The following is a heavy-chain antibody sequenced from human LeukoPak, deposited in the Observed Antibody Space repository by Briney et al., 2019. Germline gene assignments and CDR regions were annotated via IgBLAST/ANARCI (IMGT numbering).Heavy chain of an antibody. Sequence: GGSLRLSCAAFGFNFSSYSMNWVRQAPGKGLEWVSYISSSSSMIYYADSVKGRFTISRDNAKNSLYLQMKSLRDEDTAIYYCARDYGDLPARVPYFDYWGQGTLVTVSS. CDR2: ISSSSSMI. D-gene: IGHD4-17*01. CDR3: ARDYGDLPARVPYFDY. V-gene: IGHV3-48*02. J-gene: IGHJ4*02. CDR1: GFNFSSYS.